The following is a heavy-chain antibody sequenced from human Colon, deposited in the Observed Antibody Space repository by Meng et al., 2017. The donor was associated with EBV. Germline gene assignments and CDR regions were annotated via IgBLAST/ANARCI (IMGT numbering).Heavy chain of an antibody. CDR2: IYYIGGT. D-gene: IGHD3-10*01. CDR3: ARVSGRSFDP. V-gene: IGHV4-61*01. Sequence: QGQRQESGPGLVKPSETLSLTCTVSGDSVATGRYYWSWIRQPPGKGLEWIAYIYYIGGTNYNPSLKSRLTISLDTSKNQFSLSLRSVTAADTAVYYCARVSGRSFDPWGQGTLVTVSS. J-gene: IGHJ5*02. CDR1: GDSVATGRYY.